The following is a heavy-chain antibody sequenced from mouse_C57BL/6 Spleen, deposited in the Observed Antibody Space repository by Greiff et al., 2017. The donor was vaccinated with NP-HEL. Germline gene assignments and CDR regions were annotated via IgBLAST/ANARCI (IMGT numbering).Heavy chain of an antibody. J-gene: IGHJ3*01. Sequence: QVQLQQSGAELARPGASVKLSCKASGYTFTSYGISWVKQRTGQGLEWIGEIYPRSGNTYYNEKFKGKATLTADKSSSTAYMELRSLTSEDSAVYFCARGGALLSAYWGQGTLVTVSA. CDR2: IYPRSGNT. D-gene: IGHD2-1*01. CDR3: ARGGALLSAY. CDR1: GYTFTSYG. V-gene: IGHV1-81*01.